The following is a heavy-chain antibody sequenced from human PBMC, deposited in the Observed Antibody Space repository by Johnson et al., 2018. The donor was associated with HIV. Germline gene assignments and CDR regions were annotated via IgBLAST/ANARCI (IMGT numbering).Heavy chain of an antibody. CDR1: GFTFDDYA. CDR2: ISWNSGSI. D-gene: IGHD1-1*01. CDR3: AKDSINWNDKTTDAFDS. J-gene: IGHJ3*02. V-gene: IGHV3-9*01. Sequence: VQLVESGGGLVQPGRSLRLSCAASGFTFDDYAMHWVRQAPGKGLAWVSGISWNSGSIGYADSVKGRFTISRDNAKNSLYLQMNSLRAEDTAVYYCAKDSINWNDKTTDAFDSWGQGTMVTVSS.